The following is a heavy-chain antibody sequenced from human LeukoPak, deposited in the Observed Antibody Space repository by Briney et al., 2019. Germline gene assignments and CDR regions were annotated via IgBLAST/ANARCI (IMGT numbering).Heavy chain of an antibody. CDR2: ISYDGSHK. CDR3: AKGPETGWYEYFQH. Sequence: PARSLRLSCAASGFTFSSYGMHWVRQAPGKGLEWVAVISYDGSHKYYADSVKGRFTISRDNSKNTLYLQMNSPRAEDTAVYYCAKGPETGWYEYFQHWGQGTLVTVSS. CDR1: GFTFSSYG. J-gene: IGHJ1*01. D-gene: IGHD6-19*01. V-gene: IGHV3-30*18.